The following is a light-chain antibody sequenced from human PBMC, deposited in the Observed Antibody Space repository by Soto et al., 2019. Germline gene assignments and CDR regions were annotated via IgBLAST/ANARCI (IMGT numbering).Light chain of an antibody. J-gene: IGKJ4*01. Sequence: DIVLTQSRGTLSLSPGERAALSCGASQSVSNNFLAWYQQKPGQAPRLLISGASSRATGVPDRFSGSGSGTDFTLTITRVEPEDFAVYYCQQYGTSPLTFGGGTKVDIK. CDR2: GAS. V-gene: IGKV3-20*01. CDR1: QSVSNNF. CDR3: QQYGTSPLT.